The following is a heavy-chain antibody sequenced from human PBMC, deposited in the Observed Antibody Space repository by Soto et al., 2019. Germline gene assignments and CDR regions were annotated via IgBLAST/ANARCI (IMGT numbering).Heavy chain of an antibody. V-gene: IGHV3-72*01. CDR2: TRNKANSYAT. CDR1: GFTFSDHY. Sequence: EVQLVESEGGLVQPGGSLRLSCAASGFTFSDHYMDWVRQAPGKGLEWVGRTRNKANSYATEYAASVKGRFTISRDDSKNSLYLQMNSLKTEDTAVYYCARERGGYCSGYSCYFIDAFDIWGQGTMVTVSS. J-gene: IGHJ3*02. D-gene: IGHD2-15*01. CDR3: ARERGGYCSGYSCYFIDAFDI.